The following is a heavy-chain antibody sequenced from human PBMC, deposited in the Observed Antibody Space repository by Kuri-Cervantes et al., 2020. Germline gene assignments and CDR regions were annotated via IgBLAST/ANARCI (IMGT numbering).Heavy chain of an antibody. CDR3: ARGVTIPGDAFDI. Sequence: SETLSLTCTVSGGSISSSSYYWGWIRQPPGKGLEWIGSIYYSGSTYYNPSLKSRVTISVDTSKNQFSLKLSSVTAADTAVYYCARGVTIPGDAFDIWGQGTMVTVSS. CDR1: GGSISSSSYY. V-gene: IGHV4-39*07. J-gene: IGHJ3*02. D-gene: IGHD3-9*01. CDR2: IYYSGST.